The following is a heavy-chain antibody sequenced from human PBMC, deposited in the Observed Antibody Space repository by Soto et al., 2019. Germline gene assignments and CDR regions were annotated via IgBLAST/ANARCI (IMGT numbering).Heavy chain of an antibody. CDR3: TRVPVGKDYLDV. D-gene: IGHD1-26*01. J-gene: IGHJ6*03. CDR1: GYAFNNFD. Sequence: QEQLVQSGAEVKEPGASVKVSCKASGYAFNNFDINWVRQAPGQGLEWMGWANPKSGNTGYAQKFQGRVTMTTDTSITTAYMELTTLASEDTAVYYCTRVPVGKDYLDVWGRGTAVTVSS. V-gene: IGHV1-8*01. CDR2: ANPKSGNT.